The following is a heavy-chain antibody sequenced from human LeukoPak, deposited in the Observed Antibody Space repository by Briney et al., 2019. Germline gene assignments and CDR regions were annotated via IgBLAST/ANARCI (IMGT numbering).Heavy chain of an antibody. CDR2: ISWNSGSI. V-gene: IGHV3-9*01. J-gene: IGHJ4*02. Sequence: GGSLRLSCAASGFTFDDYAMHWVRQAPGKGLEWVSGISWNSGSIGYADSVKGRFTISRDNAKNSLYLQMNSLRAEDTALYYCAKDREFRRGWSFDYWGQGTLVTVSS. D-gene: IGHD6-19*01. CDR1: GFTFDDYA. CDR3: AKDREFRRGWSFDY.